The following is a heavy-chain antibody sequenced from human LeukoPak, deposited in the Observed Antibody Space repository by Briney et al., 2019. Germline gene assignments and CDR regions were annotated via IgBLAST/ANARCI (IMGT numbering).Heavy chain of an antibody. D-gene: IGHD5-18*01. Sequence: ASVKVSCKASGYTFTGYYMHWVRQAPGQGLGWMGRINPNSGGTNYAQKFQGRVTMTRDTSISTAYMELSRLRSDDTAVYYCARLDTAMVAAGWGQGTMVTVSS. CDR1: GYTFTGYY. J-gene: IGHJ3*01. V-gene: IGHV1-2*06. CDR2: INPNSGGT. CDR3: ARLDTAMVAAG.